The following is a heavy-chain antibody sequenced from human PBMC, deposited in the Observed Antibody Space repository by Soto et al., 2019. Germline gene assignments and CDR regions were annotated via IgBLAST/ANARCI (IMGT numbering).Heavy chain of an antibody. V-gene: IGHV4-34*01. D-gene: IGHD5-18*01. CDR1: GGSFSGYY. CDR2: INHSGST. CDR3: ASVKRSYGYAELDY. J-gene: IGHJ4*02. Sequence: QVQLQQWGAGLLKPSETLSLTCAVYGGSFSGYYWRWIRQPPGKRLKWIGEINHSGSTNYNASLKGRVTISAETSKYQLSLKLGSVPAADTAVYYCASVKRSYGYAELDYGGKGTLVTVSS.